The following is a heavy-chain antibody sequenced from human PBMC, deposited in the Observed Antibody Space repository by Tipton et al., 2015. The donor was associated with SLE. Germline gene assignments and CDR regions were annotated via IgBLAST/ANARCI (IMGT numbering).Heavy chain of an antibody. CDR2: IIPILGIT. Sequence: QSGPEVKKPGSSVKVSCKASGGTFSSYAISWVRQAPGQGLEWMGRIIPILGITKYAQKFQGRVTITADKSTSTAYMELSSLRSEDTAVYYCAREKNYDILTGRVGSFDYWGQGTLVTVSS. CDR3: AREKNYDILTGRVGSFDY. J-gene: IGHJ4*02. V-gene: IGHV1-69*04. D-gene: IGHD3-9*01. CDR1: GGTFSSYA.